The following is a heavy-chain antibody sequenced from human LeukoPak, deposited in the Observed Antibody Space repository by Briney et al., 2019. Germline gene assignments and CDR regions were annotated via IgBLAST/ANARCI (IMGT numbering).Heavy chain of an antibody. V-gene: IGHV4-38-2*02. CDR3: ARDLLGNCDY. D-gene: IGHD2/OR15-2a*01. Sequence: SETLSLTCAVSGYSISSGYYWGWIRQPPGKGLEWIGSIYHSGSTYYNPSLKSRVTISVDTSKNQFSLKLSSVTAADTAVYYCARDLLGNCDYWGQGTLVTVSS. CDR1: GYSISSGYY. CDR2: IYHSGST. J-gene: IGHJ4*02.